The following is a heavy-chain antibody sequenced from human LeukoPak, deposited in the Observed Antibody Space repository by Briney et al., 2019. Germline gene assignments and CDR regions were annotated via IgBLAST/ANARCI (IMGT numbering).Heavy chain of an antibody. CDR2: IKQDGSEK. CDR1: GFTFRSYW. CDR3: ARDWAPQRWLHKTQAFDI. Sequence: GGSLRLSYAPSGFTFRSYWMSWVRQAPGKGLEWVANIKQDGSEKYYVDSVKGRFTISRDNAKNSLYLQMNSLRAEDTAVYYCARDWAPQRWLHKTQAFDIWGQGTTVTVSS. D-gene: IGHD5-24*01. J-gene: IGHJ3*02. V-gene: IGHV3-7*04.